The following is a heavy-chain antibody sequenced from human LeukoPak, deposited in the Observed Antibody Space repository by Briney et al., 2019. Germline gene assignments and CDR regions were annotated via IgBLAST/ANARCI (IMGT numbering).Heavy chain of an antibody. CDR1: GYSFTSYW. D-gene: IGHD3-10*01. J-gene: IGHJ6*03. CDR3: ARHRFGELYPYSSPTPDYYYYMDV. CDR2: IDPGDSDT. Sequence: GESLKISCKCFGYSFTSYWIGWVRQMPGKGLEWMGIIDPGDSDTRYSPSFQGQVTISADKSISTAYLQWSSLKASDTAMYYCARHRFGELYPYSSPTPDYYYYMDVWGKGTTVTISS. V-gene: IGHV5-51*01.